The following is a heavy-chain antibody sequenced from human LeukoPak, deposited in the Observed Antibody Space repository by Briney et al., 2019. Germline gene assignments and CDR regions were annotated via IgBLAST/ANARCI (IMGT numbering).Heavy chain of an antibody. D-gene: IGHD3-22*01. V-gene: IGHV3-64*02. J-gene: IGHJ6*03. CDR2: ISGNGGNT. CDR1: GFTFSNYA. CDR3: ARDHLSADSYMDV. Sequence: PGGSLRLSCAASGFTFSNYAMHWVRQAPGKRLEYLSAISGNGGNTYYADYVKGRFTISRDNSKNTLYLQMGSLRAEGMAVYYCARDHLSADSYMDVWGKGTAVTVSS.